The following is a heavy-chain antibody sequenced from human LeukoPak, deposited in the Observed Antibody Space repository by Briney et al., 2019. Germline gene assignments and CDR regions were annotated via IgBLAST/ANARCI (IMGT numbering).Heavy chain of an antibody. D-gene: IGHD5-12*01. J-gene: IGHJ4*02. CDR1: GGSISSGVYS. CDR2: IYTSGST. CDR3: ARERALRGYSGYDYIAIDY. Sequence: PSETLSLTCAVSGGSISSGVYSWSWVRQPPGKGLEWIGRIYTSGSTNYNPSLKSRVTMSVDTSKNQFSLKLSSVTAADTAVYYCARERALRGYSGYDYIAIDYWGQGTLVTVSS. V-gene: IGHV4-61*02.